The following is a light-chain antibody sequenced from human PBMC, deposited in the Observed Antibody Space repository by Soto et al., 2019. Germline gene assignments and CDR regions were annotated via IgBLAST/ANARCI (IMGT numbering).Light chain of an antibody. J-gene: IGLJ1*01. CDR3: KAYTRRSNTTYG. CDR1: SSDVGGYNY. Sequence: QSALTQPASVSGSPGQSITISCTGTSSDVGGYNYVSWYQQHPGKAPKLMIYDVSNRPSGVSNRCSGSKSGNTASLTISGLQVEDEAEYYCKAYTRRSNTTYGFGTGTKLTVL. CDR2: DVS. V-gene: IGLV2-14*01.